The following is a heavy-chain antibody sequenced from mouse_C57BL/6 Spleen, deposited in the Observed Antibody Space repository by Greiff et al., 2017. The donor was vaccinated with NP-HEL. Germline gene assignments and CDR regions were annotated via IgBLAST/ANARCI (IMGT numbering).Heavy chain of an antibody. V-gene: IGHV1-55*01. D-gene: IGHD1-2*01. CDR3: ARQGLGLLRLDY. CDR2: IYPGSGST. CDR1: GYTFTSYW. Sequence: QVQLQQPGAELVKPGASVKMSCKASGYTFTSYWITWVKQRPGQGLEWIGDIYPGSGSTNYNEKFKSKATLTVDTSSSTAYMQLSSLTSEVSAVYYCARQGLGLLRLDYWGQGTTLTVSS. J-gene: IGHJ2*01.